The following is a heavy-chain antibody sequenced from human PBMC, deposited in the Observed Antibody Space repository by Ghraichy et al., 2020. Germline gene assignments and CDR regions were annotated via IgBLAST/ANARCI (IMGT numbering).Heavy chain of an antibody. V-gene: IGHV4-59*01. CDR2: IYYSGST. CDR1: GGSISSYY. CDR3: AREGEYCSGGSCYFAFDI. D-gene: IGHD2-15*01. J-gene: IGHJ3*02. Sequence: SETLSLTCTVSGGSISSYYWSWIRQPPGKGLEWIGYIYYSGSTNYNPSLKSRVTISVDTSKNQFSLKLSSVTAADTAVYYCAREGEYCSGGSCYFAFDIWGQGTMVTVSS.